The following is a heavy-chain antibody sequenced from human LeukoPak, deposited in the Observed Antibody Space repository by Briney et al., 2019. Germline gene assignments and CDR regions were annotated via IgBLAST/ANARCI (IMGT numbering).Heavy chain of an antibody. J-gene: IGHJ4*02. Sequence: GGSLRLSCSASGFTFSSYAMHWVRQAPGKGLEYVSAISSNGGSTYYADSVKGRFTISRDNSKNTLYLQMSSLRAEDTAAYYCVKRSDLAVAGTIDYWGQGTLVTVSS. CDR3: VKRSDLAVAGTIDY. V-gene: IGHV3-64D*06. CDR1: GFTFSSYA. CDR2: ISSNGGST. D-gene: IGHD6-13*01.